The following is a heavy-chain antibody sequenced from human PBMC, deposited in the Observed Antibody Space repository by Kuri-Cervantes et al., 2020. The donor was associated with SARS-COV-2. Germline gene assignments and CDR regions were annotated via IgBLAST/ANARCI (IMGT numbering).Heavy chain of an antibody. CDR1: GGSISSGNYY. CDR2: IYYSWST. CDR3: ARGYYDSSGKYFDY. J-gene: IGHJ4*02. D-gene: IGHD3-22*01. V-gene: IGHV4-30-4*01. Sequence: SETLSLTCTVSGGSISSGNYYWSWIRQPPGKGLEWIGYIYYSWSTYYNPSLKSRATISVDTSKNQFSLKLSSLTAADTAVYYCARGYYDSSGKYFDYWGQGTLVTGSS.